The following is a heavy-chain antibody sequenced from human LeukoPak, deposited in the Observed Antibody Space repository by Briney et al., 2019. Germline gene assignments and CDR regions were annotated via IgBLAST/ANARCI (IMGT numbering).Heavy chain of an antibody. CDR3: AKGSSPYSSNPWDY. V-gene: IGHV3-23*01. CDR1: GFTFRSYV. CDR2: LNTDGAWI. J-gene: IGHJ4*02. D-gene: IGHD5-18*01. Sequence: GGSLRLSCAASGFTFRSYVMSWVRLAPGKGLEWVSGLNTDGAWIYYADSVKGRFTISRDTSENTLYLQMNSLRVEDTAVYYCAKGSSPYSSNPWDYWGQGTLVTVSS.